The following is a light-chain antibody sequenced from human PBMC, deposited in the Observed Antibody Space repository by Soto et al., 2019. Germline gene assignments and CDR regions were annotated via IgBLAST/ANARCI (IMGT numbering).Light chain of an antibody. CDR1: QSVNRF. V-gene: IGKV3-20*01. J-gene: IGKJ1*01. CDR2: GAS. CDR3: HHYVGSPWA. Sequence: EIVLTQSPGTLSLSPGERDTLSCRASQSVNRFLAWFQQKPGQAPRLLIYGASNRATVIPDRFSGSGSETDFTLTITRLEPEDSAVYYCHHYVGSPWAFGQGTKVDIK.